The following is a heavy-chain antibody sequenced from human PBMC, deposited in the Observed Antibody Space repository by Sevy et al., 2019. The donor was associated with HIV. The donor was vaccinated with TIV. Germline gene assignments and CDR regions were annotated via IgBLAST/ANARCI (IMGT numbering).Heavy chain of an antibody. J-gene: IGHJ4*02. CDR1: GFTFSRYT. Sequence: GGSLRLSCSASGFTFSRYTMNWVRQAPGKGLEWVSSITSPSGYTYYADSMKGRFTISRDNAKNSLDLQMNSLTADDTGVYYCARGPLWECFDYWGQGALVTVSS. V-gene: IGHV3-21*01. CDR2: ITSPSGYT. D-gene: IGHD3-10*01. CDR3: ARGPLWECFDY.